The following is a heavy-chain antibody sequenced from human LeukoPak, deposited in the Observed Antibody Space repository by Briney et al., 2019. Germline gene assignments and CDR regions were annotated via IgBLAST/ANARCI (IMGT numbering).Heavy chain of an antibody. CDR3: ARDLMYSNYVNWFDP. CDR2: INPSGGGT. J-gene: IGHJ5*02. D-gene: IGHD4-11*01. Sequence: GASVKVSCKASGYIFTSNYIHWVRQAPGQGLEWMGIINPSGGGTTYAQKFQGRVTMTRDLSTSTVYMELSSLRSEDTAVYYCARDLMYSNYVNWFDPWGQGTLDTVSS. CDR1: GYIFTSNY. V-gene: IGHV1-46*01.